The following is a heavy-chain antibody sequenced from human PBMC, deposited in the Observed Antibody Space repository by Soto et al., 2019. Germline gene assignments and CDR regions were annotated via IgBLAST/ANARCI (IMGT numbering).Heavy chain of an antibody. D-gene: IGHD6-13*01. J-gene: IGHJ4*02. CDR3: AKDPDSSSWYPGLVFDY. CDR1: GFTFSSYA. V-gene: IGHV3-23*01. Sequence: GGSLRLSCAASGFTFSSYAMSWVRQAPGKGLEWVSAISGSGGSTYYADSVKGRFAISRDNSKNTLYLQMNSLRAEDTAVYYCAKDPDSSSWYPGLVFDYWGQGTLVTVSS. CDR2: ISGSGGST.